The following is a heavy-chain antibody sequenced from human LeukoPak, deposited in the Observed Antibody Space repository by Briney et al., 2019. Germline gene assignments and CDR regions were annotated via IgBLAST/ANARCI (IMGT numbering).Heavy chain of an antibody. J-gene: IGHJ4*02. V-gene: IGHV3-21*01. CDR3: ARTLTTVVTALDY. Sequence: GGSLRLSCAASGFTFSGYSMNWVRQAPGKGLEWVSSISSSSSYIYYADSVKGRFTISRDNAKNSLYLQMNSLRAEDTAVYYCARTLTTVVTALDYWGQGTLVTVSS. CDR2: ISSSSSYI. CDR1: GFTFSGYS. D-gene: IGHD4-23*01.